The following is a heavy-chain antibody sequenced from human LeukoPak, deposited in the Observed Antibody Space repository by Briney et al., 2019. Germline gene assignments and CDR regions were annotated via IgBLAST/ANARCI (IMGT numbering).Heavy chain of an antibody. J-gene: IGHJ4*02. CDR3: ARSRDTAMVDY. CDR2: IYYSGST. CDR1: GGSISSYS. V-gene: IGHV4-59*08. D-gene: IGHD5-18*01. Sequence: SETLSLTCTVSGGSISSYSWSWIRQPPGKGLEWIGYIYYSGSTNYNPSLKSRVTISVDTSKNQFSLKLSSVTAADTAVYYCARSRDTAMVDYWGQGTLVTVSS.